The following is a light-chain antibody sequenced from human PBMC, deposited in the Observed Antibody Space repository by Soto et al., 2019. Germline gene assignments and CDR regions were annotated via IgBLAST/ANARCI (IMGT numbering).Light chain of an antibody. V-gene: IGKV4-1*01. J-gene: IGKJ4*01. CDR2: WAS. Sequence: DIVMTQSPDSLALSLGERATINCKSSQSVLSSSNNKNYLAWYQQKPGQPPNLLIYWASTRESGVPDRFSGSGSGTDFTLTISSLQAEDVAVYYCQQYYGSPLTFGGGTKVEIK. CDR3: QQYYGSPLT. CDR1: QSVLSSSNNKNY.